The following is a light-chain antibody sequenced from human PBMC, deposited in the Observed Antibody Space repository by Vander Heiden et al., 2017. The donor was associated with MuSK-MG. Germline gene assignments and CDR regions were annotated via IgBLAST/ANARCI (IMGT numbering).Light chain of an antibody. CDR2: DKK. CDR3: QVWDTTVV. Sequence: SYVLTQPPSMSVAPGQTARIPCGGNNIGSQSGHWYQQRPGQAPVLVVYDKKDRPSGIPERFSGSNSGSSATLTISRVEAGDEADYYGQVWDTTVVFGGGTKLTVL. CDR1: NIGSQS. J-gene: IGLJ2*01. V-gene: IGLV3-21*02.